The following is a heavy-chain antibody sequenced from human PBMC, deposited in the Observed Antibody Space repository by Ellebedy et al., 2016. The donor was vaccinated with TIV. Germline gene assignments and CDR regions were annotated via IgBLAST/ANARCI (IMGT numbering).Heavy chain of an antibody. Sequence: GESLKISCAASGFTFSSYWMHWVRQAPGKGLVWVSHINTDVSTTNYADSVKGRFTISRDNAKNTLYLQMNSLRVEDTAVYYCATERSGNYYNYWGQGTLVTVSS. J-gene: IGHJ4*02. CDR2: INTDVSTT. CDR3: ATERSGNYYNY. V-gene: IGHV3-74*01. CDR1: GFTFSSYW. D-gene: IGHD1-26*01.